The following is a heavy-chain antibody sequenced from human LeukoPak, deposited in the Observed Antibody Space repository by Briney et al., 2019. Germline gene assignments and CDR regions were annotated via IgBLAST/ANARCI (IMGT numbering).Heavy chain of an antibody. V-gene: IGHV4-59*01. J-gene: IGHJ6*02. CDR3: ARWNGSHYYYYGMDV. CDR1: GGSISSYY. D-gene: IGHD1-26*01. Sequence: SETLSLTCTVSGGSISSYYWSWIRQPPGKGLEWIGYIYYSGSTNYNPSLKSRVTISVDTSKNQFSLKLSSVTAADTAVYYCARWNGSHYYYYGMDVWGQGTTVTVSS. CDR2: IYYSGST.